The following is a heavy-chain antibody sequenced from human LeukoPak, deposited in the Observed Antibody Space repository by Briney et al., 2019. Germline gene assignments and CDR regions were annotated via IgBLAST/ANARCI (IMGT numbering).Heavy chain of an antibody. CDR2: IYYSGST. CDR3: ARERARAFDI. CDR1: GGSISSYC. Sequence: SETLSLTCTVSGGSISSYCWRWIRQPPGKGLEWIGYIYYSGSTNYNPSLKGRVTISVDTSKNQFSLKLSSVTAADTAVYYCARERARAFDIWGQGTMVTVSS. V-gene: IGHV4-59*01. J-gene: IGHJ3*02.